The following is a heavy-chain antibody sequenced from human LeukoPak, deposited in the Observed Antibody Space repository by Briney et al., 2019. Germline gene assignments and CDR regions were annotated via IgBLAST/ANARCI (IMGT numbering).Heavy chain of an antibody. CDR3: AKDFQPDANIVVVVAATAPFDY. J-gene: IGHJ4*02. V-gene: IGHV3-74*01. CDR1: GFTFSSYW. CDR2: INSDGSST. Sequence: GGSLRLSCAASGFTFSSYWMHWVRQAPGKGLVWVSRINSDGSSTYYADSVKGRFTISRDNSKNTLYLQMNSLRAEDTAVYYCAKDFQPDANIVVVVAATAPFDYWGQGTLVTVSS. D-gene: IGHD2-15*01.